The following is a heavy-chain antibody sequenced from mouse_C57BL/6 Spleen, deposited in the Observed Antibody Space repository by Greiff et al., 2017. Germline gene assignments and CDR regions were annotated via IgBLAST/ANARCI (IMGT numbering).Heavy chain of an antibody. J-gene: IGHJ3*01. V-gene: IGHV1-72*01. D-gene: IGHD2-3*01. CDR3: AGYTPDGYCTGRSFAV. CDR1: GYTFTSYW. Sequence: QVQLQQPGAELVKPGASVKLSCKASGYTFTSYWMHWVKQRPGRGLEWIGRIDPNSGGTKYNEKFKSKATLTVDKPSSTAYMQLSSLTSEDSAVXYCAGYTPDGYCTGRSFAVWGKGTMVTVSA. CDR2: IDPNSGGT.